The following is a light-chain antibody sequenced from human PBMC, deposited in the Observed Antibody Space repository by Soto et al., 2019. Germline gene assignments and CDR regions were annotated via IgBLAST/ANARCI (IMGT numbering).Light chain of an antibody. J-gene: IGLJ1*01. CDR1: SSDVGGYKY. CDR3: SSYTSSSSYV. CDR2: DVT. Sequence: QSALTQPASVSGSPGQSITISCTGTSSDVGGYKYVSWYQQHPDKAPKLIIYDVTNRPSGISNRFSGSKSGNTASLTISGLQAEDEADYYCSSYTSSSSYVFGPGTKVTV. V-gene: IGLV2-14*01.